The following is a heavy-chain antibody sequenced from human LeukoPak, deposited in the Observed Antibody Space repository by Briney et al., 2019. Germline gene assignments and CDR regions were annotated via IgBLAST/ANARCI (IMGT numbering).Heavy chain of an antibody. V-gene: IGHV3-7*03. J-gene: IGHJ4*02. CDR1: GFTFSSYW. CDR3: ASDMAFITMVRGVSFDY. Sequence: GGSLRLSCAASGFTFSSYWMSWVRQAPGKGLEWVASIKQDGSEKYYVDSVKGRFTISRDNAKNSLYLQMNSLRAEDTAVYYCASDMAFITMVRGVSFDYWGQGTLVTVSS. CDR2: IKQDGSEK. D-gene: IGHD3-10*01.